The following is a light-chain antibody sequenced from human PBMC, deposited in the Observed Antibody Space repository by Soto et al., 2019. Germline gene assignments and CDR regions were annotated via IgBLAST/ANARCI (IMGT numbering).Light chain of an antibody. CDR3: QQFNNYPWT. CDR1: QSISSW. V-gene: IGKV1-5*03. J-gene: IGKJ1*01. CDR2: KAS. Sequence: DIQMTQSPSTLSASVGDRVTITCRASQSISSWLAWYQQKPGKAPKLLIYKASSLESGVPSRLSCSVSGTEFTLTISSLQPDDFATYYCQQFNNYPWTFGQGTRVEIK.